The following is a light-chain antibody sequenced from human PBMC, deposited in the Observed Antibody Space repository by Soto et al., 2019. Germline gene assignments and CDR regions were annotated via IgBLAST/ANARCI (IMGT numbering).Light chain of an antibody. CDR3: TAWDDSLNILL. CDR2: SNN. V-gene: IGLV1-44*01. J-gene: IGLJ2*01. Sequence: QSVLTQPPSASGTPGQRVTISCSGSSSNIGSNTVNWYQQLPGTAPKLLMYSNNQRPSGVPDRFSGSKSGTSASLAISGLQSNDESDYYCTAWDDSLNILLFGGGTKVTV. CDR1: SSNIGSNT.